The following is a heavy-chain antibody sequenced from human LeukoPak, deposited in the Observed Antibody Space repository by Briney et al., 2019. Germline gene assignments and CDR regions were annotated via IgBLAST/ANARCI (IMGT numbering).Heavy chain of an antibody. J-gene: IGHJ5*02. CDR2: INHSGST. Sequence: SETRSLTCAVYGGSFSGYYWSWIRQPPGKGLEWIGEINHSGSTNYNPSLKSRVTISVDTSKNQFSLKLSSVTAADTAVYYCARGPRIAAAGTEWFDPWGQGTLVTVSS. V-gene: IGHV4-34*01. CDR1: GGSFSGYY. CDR3: ARGPRIAAAGTEWFDP. D-gene: IGHD6-13*01.